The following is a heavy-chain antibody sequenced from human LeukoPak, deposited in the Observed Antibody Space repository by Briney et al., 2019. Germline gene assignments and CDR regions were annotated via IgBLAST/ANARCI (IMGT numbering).Heavy chain of an antibody. CDR3: ARDRTTIFGVVMPYYYYMDV. CDR2: IIPIFGTA. D-gene: IGHD3-3*01. Sequence: ASVKVSCKASGGTFSSYAISWVRQAPGQGLEWMGGIIPIFGTANYAQKFQGRVTITADESTSTAYMELSSLRSEDTAVYYCARDRTTIFGVVMPYYYYMDVWGKGTTVTVSS. V-gene: IGHV1-69*01. CDR1: GGTFSSYA. J-gene: IGHJ6*03.